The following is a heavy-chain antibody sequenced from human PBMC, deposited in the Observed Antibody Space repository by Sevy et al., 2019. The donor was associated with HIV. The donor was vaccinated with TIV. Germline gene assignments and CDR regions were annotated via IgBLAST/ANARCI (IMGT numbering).Heavy chain of an antibody. J-gene: IGHJ6*02. CDR2: ISSNGGST. CDR3: VNGRIGGYGMDV. D-gene: IGHD3-3*01. Sequence: GESLKISCSASGFTFSSYAMHWVRQAPGKGLEYVSAISSNGGSTYYADSVKGRFTISRDNSKNTLYLQMSSLRAEDTAVYYCVNGRIGGYGMDVWGQGTTVTVSS. CDR1: GFTFSSYA. V-gene: IGHV3-64D*06.